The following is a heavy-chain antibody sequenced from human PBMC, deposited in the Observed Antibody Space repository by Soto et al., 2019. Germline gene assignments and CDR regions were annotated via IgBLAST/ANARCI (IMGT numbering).Heavy chain of an antibody. J-gene: IGHJ5*02. CDR1: GGSINTYY. V-gene: IGHV4-4*07. CDR2: ISASAGT. Sequence: NPSETLSLTCTVSGGSINTYYWSWIRQPAGKGLEWIGRISASAGTNYSPSLTSRVTMSMDRSNNQFSLELTSVTAADTAVYYCARGAGPPWFDPWGQGTLVTVSS. CDR3: ARGAGPPWFDP.